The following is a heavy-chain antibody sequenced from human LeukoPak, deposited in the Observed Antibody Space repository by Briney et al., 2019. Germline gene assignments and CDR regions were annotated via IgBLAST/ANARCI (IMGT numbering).Heavy chain of an antibody. CDR2: VRGSSGST. V-gene: IGHV3-23*01. J-gene: IGHJ4*02. CDR1: GFTFSSYD. CDR3: AKQGFDY. Sequence: GGSLRLFCAASGFTFSSYDMSWVRQAPGKGLEWVSGVRGSSGSTYYADSVKGRFTISRDNSKNTLYLQMNSLRAEDTAVYYCAKQGFDYWGQGALVTVSS.